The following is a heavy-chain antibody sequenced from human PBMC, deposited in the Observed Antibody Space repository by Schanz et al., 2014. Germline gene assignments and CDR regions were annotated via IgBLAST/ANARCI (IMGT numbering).Heavy chain of an antibody. Sequence: EVQLVESGGGLVQPGGSLRLSCAASGFTFSTYAMTWVRQAPGKGLEWVSAISGNGGSTYFADSVKGRFTISRDNAKNSLYLQMNSLRAEDTAVYYCARVVGATAGTYWGQGTLVTVSS. CDR1: GFTFSTYA. V-gene: IGHV3-23*04. J-gene: IGHJ4*02. D-gene: IGHD6-13*01. CDR3: ARVVGATAGTY. CDR2: ISGNGGST.